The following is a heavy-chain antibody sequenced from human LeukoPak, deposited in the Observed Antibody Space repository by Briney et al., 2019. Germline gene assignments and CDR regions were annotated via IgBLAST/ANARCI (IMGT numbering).Heavy chain of an antibody. Sequence: SETLSLTCTVSGGSISNYYWSWIRQPPGKGLEWIGEIYHSGSTNYNPSLKSRVTISVDKSKNQFSLKLSSVTAADTAVYYCARDQLRGGSRQHDYWGQGTLVTVSS. J-gene: IGHJ4*02. CDR2: IYHSGST. CDR1: GGSISNYY. V-gene: IGHV4-59*12. CDR3: ARDQLRGGSRQHDY. D-gene: IGHD2-15*01.